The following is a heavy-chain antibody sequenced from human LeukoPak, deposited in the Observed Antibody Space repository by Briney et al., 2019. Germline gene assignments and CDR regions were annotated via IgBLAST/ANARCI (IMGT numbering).Heavy chain of an antibody. Sequence: GGSLRLSCAASGFTVSSAYVSWVRRAPGKGLEWVSSIYGGDNREYSDSVKGRFTISRDDSKNTVSLQMSSLRVEDTAVYYCARGPTVSSTWDYWGQGTLVTVSP. CDR3: ARGPTVSSTWDY. V-gene: IGHV3-53*01. CDR1: GFTVSSAY. D-gene: IGHD2-2*01. J-gene: IGHJ4*02. CDR2: IYGGDNR.